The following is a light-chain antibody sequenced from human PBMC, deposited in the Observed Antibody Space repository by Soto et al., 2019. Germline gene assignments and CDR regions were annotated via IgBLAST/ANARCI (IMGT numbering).Light chain of an antibody. V-gene: IGKV3-20*01. CDR2: GAS. CDR1: QSVSSSY. CDR3: QQYGSSPPIT. Sequence: EIVLTQSPGTLSLSPGERATLSCRASQSVSSSYLAWYQQKPGQAPRLLIYGASSRATGIPDRFIGSGSGTYFTLTISRLEPADFAVYYCQQYGSSPPITCGQGTRLEIK. J-gene: IGKJ5*01.